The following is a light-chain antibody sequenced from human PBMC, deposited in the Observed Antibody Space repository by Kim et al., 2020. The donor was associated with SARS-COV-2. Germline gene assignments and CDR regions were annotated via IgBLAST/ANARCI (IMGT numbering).Light chain of an antibody. CDR3: QQLNSSPRT. Sequence: SASVGDRVTITCRASQGISSYLAWYQQKPGKAPKLLIYAASTLQSGVPSRFSGRGSGTEFTLTIFSLQPEDFATYYCQQLNSSPRTFGQGTKLEI. J-gene: IGKJ2*01. V-gene: IGKV1-9*01. CDR2: AAS. CDR1: QGISSY.